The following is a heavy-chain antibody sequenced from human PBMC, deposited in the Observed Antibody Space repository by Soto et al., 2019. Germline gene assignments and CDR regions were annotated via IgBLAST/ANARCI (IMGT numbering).Heavy chain of an antibody. J-gene: IGHJ5*02. D-gene: IGHD2-2*01. V-gene: IGHV3-33*01. CDR3: ARGVPAADPVGWFDP. CDR1: GGTFSSYG. Sequence: PGGSLRLSCAASGGTFSSYGVHWVRQAPGKGLEWVAVIWYDGSNKYYADSVKGRFTISRDNSKNTLYLQMNSLRAEDTAVYYCARGVPAADPVGWFDPWGQGTLVTVSS. CDR2: IWYDGSNK.